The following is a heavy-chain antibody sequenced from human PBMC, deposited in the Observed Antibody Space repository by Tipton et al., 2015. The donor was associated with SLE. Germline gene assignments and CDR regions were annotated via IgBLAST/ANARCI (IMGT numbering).Heavy chain of an antibody. CDR2: IYSGGST. Sequence: SLRLSCAASGFTVSSNYMSWVHQAPGKGLEWVSVIYSGGSTYYADSVKGRFAISRDNSKNTLYLQMNSLRAEDTAVYYCARDRGSGWFDFDYWGQGTLVTVSS. J-gene: IGHJ4*02. CDR3: ARDRGSGWFDFDY. CDR1: GFTVSSNY. D-gene: IGHD6-19*01. V-gene: IGHV3-53*05.